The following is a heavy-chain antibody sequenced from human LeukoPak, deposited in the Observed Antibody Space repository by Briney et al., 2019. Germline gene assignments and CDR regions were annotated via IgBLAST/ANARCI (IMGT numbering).Heavy chain of an antibody. V-gene: IGHV1-18*01. Sequence: ASVKVSCKASGYTFTSYGISWVRQAPGQGLEWMGWISAYNGNTNYAQKLQGRVTMTTDTSTSTAYMELRSLRSDDTAEYYCARDSPLPPQFCSSTSCYSLRPFDYWGQGTLVTVSS. D-gene: IGHD2-2*01. CDR2: ISAYNGNT. J-gene: IGHJ4*02. CDR1: GYTFTSYG. CDR3: ARDSPLPPQFCSSTSCYSLRPFDY.